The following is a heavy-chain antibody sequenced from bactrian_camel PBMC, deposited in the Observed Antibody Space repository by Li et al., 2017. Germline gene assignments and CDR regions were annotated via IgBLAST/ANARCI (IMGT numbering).Heavy chain of an antibody. Sequence: QLVESGGGLVRPGGSLRLSCAASGFSFSSYGMSWVRQAPGEGLEWVSSIYSDGSNTYYADSVKGRFTISRDNAKNTVYLQMNSLKSEDTALYYCATQRYGLNALVGSHFHNWGQGTQVTVS. CDR3: ATQRYGLNALVGSHFHN. J-gene: IGHJ4*01. V-gene: IGHV3-2*01. CDR1: GFSFSSYG. CDR2: IYSDGSNT. D-gene: IGHD3*01.